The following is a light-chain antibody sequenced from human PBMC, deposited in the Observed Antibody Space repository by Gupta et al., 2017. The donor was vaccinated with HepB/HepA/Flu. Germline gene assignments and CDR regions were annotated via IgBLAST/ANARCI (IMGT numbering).Light chain of an antibody. CDR1: QSINVW. Sequence: PSSLSASGGDRVTITCRASQSINVWLAWYQQKPGKAPKLLIHKASKLQSGVPSRFSGSGSGTEFTLTSSSRQTDDFATYYVQQDNSGQMFGQGTKVEIK. V-gene: IGKV1-5*03. J-gene: IGKJ1*01. CDR3: QQDNSGQM. CDR2: KAS.